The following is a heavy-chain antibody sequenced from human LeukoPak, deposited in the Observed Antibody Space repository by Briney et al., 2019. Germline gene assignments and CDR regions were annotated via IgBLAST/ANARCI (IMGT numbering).Heavy chain of an antibody. Sequence: GGSLRLSCAASGFAFSSFAMSWVRQAPGKGLEWVSSISGSGGSTYYADSVKGRFTISRDGSKNTLFLQMNSLSAEDTAVYYCARVRGSIDWYVDYWGQGTLVTVSS. J-gene: IGHJ4*02. CDR3: ARVRGSIDWYVDY. D-gene: IGHD3-9*01. V-gene: IGHV3-23*01. CDR2: ISGSGGST. CDR1: GFAFSSFA.